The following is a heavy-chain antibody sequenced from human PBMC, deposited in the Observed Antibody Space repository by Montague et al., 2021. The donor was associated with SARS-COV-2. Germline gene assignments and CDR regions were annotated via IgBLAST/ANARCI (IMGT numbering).Heavy chain of an antibody. D-gene: IGHD3-16*02. CDR1: GASRSTKNYY. V-gene: IGHV4-39*01. CDR3: ARLGITLGGVIVIRYYFDF. CDR2: ISYSATS. J-gene: IGHJ4*02. Sequence: SETLSLTCTFSGASRSTKNYYWGWIRQPPGKGLEWIGSISYSATSYSNPSLKSRVTMSVDTSRSRLSLNLSSVTVADTAVYYCARLGITLGGVIVIRYYFDFWGQGTLVTVSS.